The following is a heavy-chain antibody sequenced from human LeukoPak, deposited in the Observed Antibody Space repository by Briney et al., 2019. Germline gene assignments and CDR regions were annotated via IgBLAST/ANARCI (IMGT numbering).Heavy chain of an antibody. Sequence: SETLSLTCTVSGGSISSRSYYWGWIRQPPGKGLEWIGSIYYSGSTYYNPSLQSRVTISVDTSKNQFSLKLNSVTAADTAVYYCARRYYYYYYMDVWGKGTTVTISS. J-gene: IGHJ6*03. V-gene: IGHV4-39*01. CDR1: GGSISSRSYY. CDR2: IYYSGST. CDR3: ARRYYYYYYMDV.